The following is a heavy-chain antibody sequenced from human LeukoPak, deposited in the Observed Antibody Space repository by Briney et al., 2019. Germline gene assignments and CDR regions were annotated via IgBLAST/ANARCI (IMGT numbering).Heavy chain of an antibody. Sequence: PSETLSLTCAVYGGSFSGYYWSWIRQHPGKGLEWIGYIYYSGSTYYNPSLKSRVTISVDTSKNQFSLKLSSVTAADTAVYYCATYSSGWVDAFDIWGQGTMVTVSS. CDR1: GGSFSGYY. CDR3: ATYSSGWVDAFDI. CDR2: IYYSGST. V-gene: IGHV4-31*11. D-gene: IGHD6-19*01. J-gene: IGHJ3*02.